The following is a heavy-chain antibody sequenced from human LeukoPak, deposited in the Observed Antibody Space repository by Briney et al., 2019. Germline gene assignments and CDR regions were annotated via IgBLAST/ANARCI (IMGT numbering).Heavy chain of an antibody. CDR2: IKEDGSEK. CDR1: GFSFRSYW. Sequence: PGGSLRLSCATSGFSFRSYWMNWVRQAPGKGPEWVANIKEDGSEKNYVDSVKGRFTISRDNAKNLLYLQMSSLRVEDTAVYYCARDPSSFRDSYDYWGQGTLVTVSS. CDR3: ARDPSSFRDSYDY. V-gene: IGHV3-7*01. J-gene: IGHJ4*02. D-gene: IGHD2/OR15-2a*01.